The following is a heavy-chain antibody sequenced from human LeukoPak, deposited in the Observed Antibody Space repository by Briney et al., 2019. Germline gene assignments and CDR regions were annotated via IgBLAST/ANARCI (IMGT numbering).Heavy chain of an antibody. Sequence: ASVKVSCKASGSTFTSYGISWVRQAPGQGLEWMGWISAYNGNTNYAQKLQGRVTMTTDTSTSTAYMELRSLRSDDTAVYYCARDPGGSSGWYSTGDYWGQGTLVTVSS. V-gene: IGHV1-18*01. D-gene: IGHD6-19*01. J-gene: IGHJ4*02. CDR2: ISAYNGNT. CDR3: ARDPGGSSGWYSTGDY. CDR1: GSTFTSYG.